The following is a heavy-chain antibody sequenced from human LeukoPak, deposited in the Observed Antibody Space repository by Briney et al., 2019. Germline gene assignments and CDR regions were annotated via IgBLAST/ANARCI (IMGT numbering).Heavy chain of an antibody. CDR1: GFTFSAYG. CDR3: ATGPQSAAAGIFDY. CDR2: IYSDGSTK. D-gene: IGHD6-13*01. J-gene: IGHJ4*02. V-gene: IGHV3-33*01. Sequence: SGGSLRLSCAASGFTFSAYGMHWVRQAPGKGLEWVAVIYSDGSTKYYADSVKGRFTISRDNSENILYLQMNSLRAEDTAVYYCATGPQSAAAGIFDYWGQGTLVTVSS.